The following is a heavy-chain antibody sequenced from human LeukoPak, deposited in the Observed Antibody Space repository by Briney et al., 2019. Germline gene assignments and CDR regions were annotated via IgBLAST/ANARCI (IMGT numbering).Heavy chain of an antibody. Sequence: PSETLSLTCTVSGGSISSYYWSWLRQPAGKGLEWIGHIYTSGSTKYNPSLKGRVTMSVDTSKNQFSLNLSSVTAADTAVYYCARDHEDIVATIWGEGLNIWGQGTVVTVSS. CDR1: GGSISSYY. D-gene: IGHD5-12*01. CDR2: IYTSGST. J-gene: IGHJ3*02. V-gene: IGHV4-4*07. CDR3: ARDHEDIVATIWGEGLNI.